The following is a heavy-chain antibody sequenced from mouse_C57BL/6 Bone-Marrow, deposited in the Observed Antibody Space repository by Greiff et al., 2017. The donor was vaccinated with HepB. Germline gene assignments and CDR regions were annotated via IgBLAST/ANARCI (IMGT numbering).Heavy chain of an antibody. V-gene: IGHV5-9*01. D-gene: IGHD2-5*01. Sequence: EVQGVESGGGLVKPGGSLKLSCAASGFTFSSYTMSWVRQTPEKRLEWVATISGGGGNTYYPDSVKGRFTISRDNAKNTLYLQMSSLRSEDTALYYCARPYYSNYYWYFDVWGTGTTVTVSS. CDR3: ARPYYSNYYWYFDV. CDR2: ISGGGGNT. CDR1: GFTFSSYT. J-gene: IGHJ1*03.